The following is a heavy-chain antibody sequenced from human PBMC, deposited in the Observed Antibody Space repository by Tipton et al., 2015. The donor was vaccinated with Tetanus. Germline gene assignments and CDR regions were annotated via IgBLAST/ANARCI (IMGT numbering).Heavy chain of an antibody. CDR3: ARASGTILRGVMIRGTGWFDP. V-gene: IGHV4-31*03. J-gene: IGHJ5*02. D-gene: IGHD3-10*01. CDR1: GGSISSSDHY. Sequence: TLSLTCSVSGGSISSSDHYWGWIRQHPGKGLEWIGYIHYSGNTFYKPSLKSRVTISVDTSKKQFSLKMTSVTAADTAVYFCARASGTILRGVMIRGTGWFDPWGLGTLVTVSS. CDR2: IHYSGNT.